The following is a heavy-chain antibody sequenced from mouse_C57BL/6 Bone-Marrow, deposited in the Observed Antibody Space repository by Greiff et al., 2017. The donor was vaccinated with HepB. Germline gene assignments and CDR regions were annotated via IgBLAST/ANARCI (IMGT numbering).Heavy chain of an antibody. CDR3: AREDGNFDWYFDV. Sequence: EVQLQESGGGLVQPGGSLKLSCAASGFTFSDYYMYWVRQTPEKRLEWVAYISNGGGSTYYPDTVKGRFTISRDNAKNTLYLQMSRLKSEDTAMYYCAREDGNFDWYFDVWGTGTTVTVSS. V-gene: IGHV5-12*01. CDR2: ISNGGGST. D-gene: IGHD2-1*01. J-gene: IGHJ1*03. CDR1: GFTFSDYY.